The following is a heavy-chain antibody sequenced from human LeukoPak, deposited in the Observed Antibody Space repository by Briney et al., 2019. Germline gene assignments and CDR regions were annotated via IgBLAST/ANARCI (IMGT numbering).Heavy chain of an antibody. CDR2: IFCSGGT. CDR3: ARHVDY. V-gene: IGHV4-59*08. CDR1: GTSISTNY. J-gene: IGHJ4*02. Sequence: SETLSLTCAVSGTSISTNYWSWIRQPPGKGLEWLGCIFCSGGTNYKPSLKSRITISVDTSKNQLSLRLSSVTAADTAVYYCARHVDYWGQGTLVTVSS.